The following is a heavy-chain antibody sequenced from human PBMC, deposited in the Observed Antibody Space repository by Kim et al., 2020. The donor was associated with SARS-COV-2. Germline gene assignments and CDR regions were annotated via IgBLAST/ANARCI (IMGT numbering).Heavy chain of an antibody. CDR2: A. Sequence: ANYAQKFQGRVTITADESTSTAYMELSSLRSEDTAVYYCASTAAARPFDPWGQGTLVTVSS. J-gene: IGHJ5*02. V-gene: IGHV1-69*01. CDR3: ASTAAARPFDP. D-gene: IGHD6-13*01.